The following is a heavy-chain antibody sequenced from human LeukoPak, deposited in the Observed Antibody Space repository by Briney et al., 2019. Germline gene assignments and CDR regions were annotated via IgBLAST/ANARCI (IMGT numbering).Heavy chain of an antibody. J-gene: IGHJ3*02. CDR3: ARRGVGATSAFDI. CDR2: INHSGSA. Sequence: PSETLSLTCAVSGGSFSGYYWTWIRQPPGKGLEWIGEINHSGSANYNPSLKSRVTISVDTSKNQFSLKLSSVTAADTAVYYCARRGVGATSAFDIWGQGTMVTVSS. V-gene: IGHV4-34*01. D-gene: IGHD1-26*01. CDR1: GGSFSGYY.